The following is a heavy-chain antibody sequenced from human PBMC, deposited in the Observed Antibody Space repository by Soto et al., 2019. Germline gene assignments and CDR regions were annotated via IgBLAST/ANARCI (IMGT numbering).Heavy chain of an antibody. D-gene: IGHD4-4*01. CDR1: GYTFTSYY. CDR3: ARGSYSNFADY. J-gene: IGHJ4*02. CDR2: ISAYNGNT. Sequence: ASVKVSCKASGYTFTSYYMHWVRQAPGQGLEWMGWISAYNGNTNYAQKLQGRVTMTTDTSTSTAYMELRSLRSDDTAVYYCARGSYSNFADYWGQGTLVTVSS. V-gene: IGHV1-18*04.